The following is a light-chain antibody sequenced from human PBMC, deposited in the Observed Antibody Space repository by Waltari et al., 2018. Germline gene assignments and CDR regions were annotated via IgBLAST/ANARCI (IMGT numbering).Light chain of an antibody. Sequence: IVLTQSPGTLSLSPGEIATLSCRTIQSVTTALAWYQQKPGQAPRLLIYGASNRANGIPDRFSGSGSGTDFSLTISSLEPEDFAVYYCQHYLRLPVTFGQGTKVEVK. CDR1: QSVTTA. V-gene: IGKV3-20*01. CDR2: GAS. CDR3: QHYLRLPVT. J-gene: IGKJ1*01.